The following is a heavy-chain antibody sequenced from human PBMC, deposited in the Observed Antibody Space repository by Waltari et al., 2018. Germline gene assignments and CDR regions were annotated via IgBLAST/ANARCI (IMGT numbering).Heavy chain of an antibody. D-gene: IGHD5-18*01. CDR2: INHSGST. Sequence: QVQLQQWGAGLLKPSETLSLTCAVYGGSFSGYYWSWIRQPPGKGLEWIGEINHSGSTNYNPSLKSRVTISVDTSKNQFSLKLSSVTAADTAVYYCARGWEMATARPDDYWGQGTLVTVSS. CDR1: GGSFSGYY. J-gene: IGHJ4*02. V-gene: IGHV4-34*01. CDR3: ARGWEMATARPDDY.